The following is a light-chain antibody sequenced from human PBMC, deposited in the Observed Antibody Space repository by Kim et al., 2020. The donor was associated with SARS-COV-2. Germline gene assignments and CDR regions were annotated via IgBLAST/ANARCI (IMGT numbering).Light chain of an antibody. Sequence: SSELTQDPAVSVALGQTVRITCQGDSLRSYYASWYQQKLGQAPVLVIYGKNNRPSGIPDRFSGSSSGNTASLTITGAQAEDAADYYCNFRDRSGPGVFGG. V-gene: IGLV3-19*01. CDR2: GKN. CDR1: SLRSYY. J-gene: IGLJ2*01. CDR3: NFRDRSGPGV.